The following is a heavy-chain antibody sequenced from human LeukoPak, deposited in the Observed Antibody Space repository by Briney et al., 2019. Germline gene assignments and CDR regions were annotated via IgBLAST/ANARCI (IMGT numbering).Heavy chain of an antibody. V-gene: IGHV3-21*04. D-gene: IGHD4-17*01. J-gene: IGHJ1*01. Sequence: SGGSLRLSCAASGFTFSSYSMNWVRQAPGKGLEWVSSISSSSSFIYYGDSVKGRFTISRDNSKNTLYLQMNSLRAEGTAVYYCAKKAEAYGDSVTQHWGQGTLVTVSS. CDR1: GFTFSSYS. CDR3: AKKAEAYGDSVTQH. CDR2: ISSSSSFI.